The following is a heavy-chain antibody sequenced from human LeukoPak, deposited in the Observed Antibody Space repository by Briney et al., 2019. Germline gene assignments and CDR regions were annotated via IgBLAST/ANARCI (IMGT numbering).Heavy chain of an antibody. Sequence: ASVKVSCKASGYTFTGYYMHWVRQAPGQGLEWMGWISAYNGNTNYAQKLQGRVTMTTDTSTSTAYMELRSLRSDDTAVYYCARAVGAPRDAFDIWGQGTMVTVSS. J-gene: IGHJ3*02. CDR3: ARAVGAPRDAFDI. CDR1: GYTFTGYY. D-gene: IGHD1-26*01. V-gene: IGHV1-18*04. CDR2: ISAYNGNT.